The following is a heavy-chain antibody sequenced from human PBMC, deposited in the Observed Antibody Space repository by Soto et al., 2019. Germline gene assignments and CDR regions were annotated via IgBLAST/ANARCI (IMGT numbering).Heavy chain of an antibody. CDR1: GLSLNNYA. CDR3: SDWRAGGPVNLDH. Sequence: EVQILASGGDLVQPGGSLRLSCVVSGLSLNNYAIAWVRHDPGKGLEFVSTIDVLDGAWYSDSVRGRLAISRDVSRNTVYLQMSSLRVEDTAIYFCSDWRAGGPVNLDHWGPGTRVTVSS. CDR2: IDVLDGA. V-gene: IGHV3-23*01. D-gene: IGHD2-15*01. J-gene: IGHJ4*02.